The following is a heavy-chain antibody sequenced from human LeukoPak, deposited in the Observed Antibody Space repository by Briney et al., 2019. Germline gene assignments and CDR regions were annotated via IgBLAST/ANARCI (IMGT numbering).Heavy chain of an antibody. D-gene: IGHD3-22*01. CDR1: GYTFTGYY. CDR3: ARTKEGYYYDSSGYEH. Sequence: GASVKVSCKASGYTFTGYYMYWGRQAPGQGVEWMGWINPNSGGTNYAQKFQGRVTMTRDTSISKAYMEPSRLRSDDTAVYYCARTKEGYYYDSSGYEHWGQGTLVTVSS. CDR2: INPNSGGT. V-gene: IGHV1-2*02. J-gene: IGHJ1*01.